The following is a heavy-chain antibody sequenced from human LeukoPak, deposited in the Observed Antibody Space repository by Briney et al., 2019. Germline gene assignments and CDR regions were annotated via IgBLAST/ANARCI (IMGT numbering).Heavy chain of an antibody. D-gene: IGHD5-24*01. Sequence: GGSLRLSCAASGFIFSSCGMHWVRQAPGKGLEWVAVIWYDGSKKYYADSVKGRFTISRDKSKNTLYLQMNSLRAEDTAIYYCAKTIPYWYFDLWGRGTLVTVSS. J-gene: IGHJ2*01. CDR2: IWYDGSKK. CDR3: AKTIPYWYFDL. V-gene: IGHV3-33*03. CDR1: GFIFSSCG.